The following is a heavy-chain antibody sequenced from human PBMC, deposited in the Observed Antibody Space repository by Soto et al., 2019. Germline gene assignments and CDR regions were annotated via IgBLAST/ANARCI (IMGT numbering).Heavy chain of an antibody. CDR3: ESDDEGGSYCDLGY. V-gene: IGHV3-30-3*01. CDR1: GFTFSNYI. CDR2: ILDDGNNK. J-gene: IGHJ4*02. D-gene: IGHD3-10*01. Sequence: QVQLVESGGGVVQPGRSLRLSCAASGFTFSNYIMHWVRQAPGKGLEWVAFILDDGNNKYYADSVKGRFTISRDNSKNTLYLQMNSLRTEDTAVYYCESDDEGGSYCDLGYWGQGTLVTVSS.